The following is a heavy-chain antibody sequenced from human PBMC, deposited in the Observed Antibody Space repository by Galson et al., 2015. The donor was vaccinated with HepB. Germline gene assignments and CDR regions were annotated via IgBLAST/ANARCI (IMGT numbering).Heavy chain of an antibody. Sequence: SLRLSCAASGFTFNSHGMHWIRQAPGRGLEWVAVTVYGGTTEHYADSVKGRFTISRDTSKNTLYLQMSSLRAEDTAVYYCVGEQGFDYYRTADHWGQGTLVTVSS. J-gene: IGHJ4*02. CDR2: TVYGGTTE. D-gene: IGHD5-12*01. CDR1: GFTFNSHG. CDR3: VGEQGFDYYRTADH. V-gene: IGHV3-33*01.